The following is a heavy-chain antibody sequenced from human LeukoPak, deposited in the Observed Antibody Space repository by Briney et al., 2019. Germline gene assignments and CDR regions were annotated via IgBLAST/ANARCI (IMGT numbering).Heavy chain of an antibody. CDR3: TTDVLEAVAGKFDY. D-gene: IGHD6-19*01. CDR1: GFTFSNAW. CDR2: IKSKTDGGTT. Sequence: GGSLRLSCAASGFTFSNAWMSWVRQAPGKGLEWVGRIKSKTDGGTTDYDAPVKGRFTISRDDSKNTLYLQMNSLKTEDTAVYYCTTDVLEAVAGKFDYWGQGTLVTVS. V-gene: IGHV3-15*01. J-gene: IGHJ4*02.